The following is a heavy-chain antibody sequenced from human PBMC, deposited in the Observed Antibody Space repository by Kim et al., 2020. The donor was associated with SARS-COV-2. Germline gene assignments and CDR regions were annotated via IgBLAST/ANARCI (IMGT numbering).Heavy chain of an antibody. J-gene: IGHJ3*02. V-gene: IGHV3-30*01. Sequence: AGCVKGGVTISRDNSKNTLYLQMNSLRAEDTAVYYCARPRSGSYYDAFDIWGQGTMVTVSS. D-gene: IGHD1-26*01. CDR3: ARPRSGSYYDAFDI.